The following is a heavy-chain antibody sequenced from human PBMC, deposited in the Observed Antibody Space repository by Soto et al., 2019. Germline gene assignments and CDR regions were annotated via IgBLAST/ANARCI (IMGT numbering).Heavy chain of an antibody. CDR1: GFTFSDAW. J-gene: IGHJ4*02. D-gene: IGHD2-21*01. V-gene: IGHV3-15*01. Sequence: EVQLVESGGGLLKPGESLRVSCAASGFTFSDAWMSWVRQTPGKGLEWVGRIKSKSDGGTIDYAAPVKGRFTISRDDSKNTLYLQMNSLETEDTAVYYCTTVGQWGLLWALDYWGQGTLVTVSS. CDR3: TTVGQWGLLWALDY. CDR2: IKSKSDGGTI.